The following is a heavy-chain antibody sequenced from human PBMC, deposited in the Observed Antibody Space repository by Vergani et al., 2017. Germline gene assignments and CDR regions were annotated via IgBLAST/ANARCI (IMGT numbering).Heavy chain of an antibody. CDR3: ARGTDFWSGYYIDY. Sequence: QVQLQESGPGLVKPSETLSLTCTVSGGSVSSGSYYWSWIRQPAGKGLKWIGYIYYSGSTNYNPSLKSRVTISVDTSKNQFSLKLSSVTAADTAVYYCARGTDFWSGYYIDYWGQGTLVTVSS. D-gene: IGHD3-3*01. CDR2: IYYSGST. CDR1: GGSVSSGSYY. V-gene: IGHV4-61*10. J-gene: IGHJ4*02.